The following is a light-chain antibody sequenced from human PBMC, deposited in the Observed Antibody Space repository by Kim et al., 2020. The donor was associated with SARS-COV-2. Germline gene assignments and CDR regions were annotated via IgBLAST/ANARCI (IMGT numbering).Light chain of an antibody. V-gene: IGKV3-11*01. CDR2: DAS. J-gene: IGKJ4*01. Sequence: EIVLTHSPATLSLSPGERATLSCRASRSVSTFLAWYQQKPGQAPRLLIYDASNRATGIPPRFSGSGSGTDFTLTISSLEPDDFAVYYCHHRSDWPLTFGGGTKVDIK. CDR1: RSVSTF. CDR3: HHRSDWPLT.